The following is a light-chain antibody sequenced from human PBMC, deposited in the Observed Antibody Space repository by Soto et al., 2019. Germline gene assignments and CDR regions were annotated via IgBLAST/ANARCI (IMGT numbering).Light chain of an antibody. Sequence: QSALTHPASVSGSPGQSITISCTGTSSDVGSYNLVSWYQQHPGKAPKLMIYEGRKRPSGVSNRFSGSKSGNTASLTISGLPAEDEADYYCCSYAGSSTHAVFGGGTQLTVL. J-gene: IGLJ7*01. CDR2: EGR. CDR1: SSDVGSYNL. V-gene: IGLV2-23*01. CDR3: CSYAGSSTHAV.